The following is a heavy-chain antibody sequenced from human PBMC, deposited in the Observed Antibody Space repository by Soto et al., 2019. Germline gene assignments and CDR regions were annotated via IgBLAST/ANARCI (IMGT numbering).Heavy chain of an antibody. CDR3: ATLAPEPSTYKRYFQS. CDR2: ISPTGGTR. Sequence: GSLRLSCATSGFIFRIYDMSWVRQAPWKGLEWVSGISPTGGTRYYADSVKGRFTISRDNSGHTLFLTLKSLRVDDTAIYYCATLAPEPSTYKRYFQSWGQGARGTVS. D-gene: IGHD1-1*01. CDR1: GFIFRIYD. V-gene: IGHV3-23*01. J-gene: IGHJ4*02.